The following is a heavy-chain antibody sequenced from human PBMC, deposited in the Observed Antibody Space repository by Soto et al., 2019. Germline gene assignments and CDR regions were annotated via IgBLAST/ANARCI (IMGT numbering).Heavy chain of an antibody. V-gene: IGHV1-18*01. CDR3: ARDWLELSSLDTFDI. J-gene: IGHJ3*02. CDR2: ISGSNGRT. CDR1: GYTFTTYG. D-gene: IGHD6-19*01. Sequence: QVQLVQSGAEVKKPGASVKVSCKSSGYTFTTYGISWVRQAPGQGLEWMGWISGSNGRTNYAQKFRGRVTMTTDTSTSTAYMELRSLKSDDTAVYYCARDWLELSSLDTFDIWGQGTMVTVSS.